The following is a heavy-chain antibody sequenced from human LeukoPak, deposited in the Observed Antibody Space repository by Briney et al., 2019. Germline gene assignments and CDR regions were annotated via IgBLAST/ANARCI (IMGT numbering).Heavy chain of an antibody. Sequence: GGSLRLSCAASGFTFSSYEMNWVRQAPGKGLGWVSFISSSGNTIYYADSVKGRFTISRDNSKNTLYLQMNSLRTEDTALYYCARDGTLFGFDPWGQGTLVTVSS. V-gene: IGHV3-48*03. CDR2: ISSSGNTI. J-gene: IGHJ5*02. CDR1: GFTFSSYE. D-gene: IGHD1-1*01. CDR3: ARDGTLFGFDP.